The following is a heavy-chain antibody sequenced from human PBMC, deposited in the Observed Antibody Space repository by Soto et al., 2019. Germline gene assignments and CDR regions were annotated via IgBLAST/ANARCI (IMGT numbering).Heavy chain of an antibody. D-gene: IGHD6-13*01. CDR1: GFSFSDYG. Sequence: GGSLRLSCAASGFSFSDYGIHWVRQAPGKGLEWVAVISDDGSSKNYADSVKGRFTISRDNSKNTLYLQMNSLRAEDTAMYNCAILVGRPAAGTGLVGPGNFYYGLDVWGQGTTVTVSS. V-gene: IGHV3-30*03. CDR3: AILVGRPAAGTGLVGPGNFYYGLDV. CDR2: ISDDGSSK. J-gene: IGHJ6*02.